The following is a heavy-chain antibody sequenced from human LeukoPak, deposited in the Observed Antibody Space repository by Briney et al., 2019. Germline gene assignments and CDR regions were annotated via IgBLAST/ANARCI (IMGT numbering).Heavy chain of an antibody. CDR2: ISYSGGA. CDR3: VRGARLGGDY. CDR1: GVSISIYY. V-gene: IGHV4-59*01. J-gene: IGHJ4*01. Sequence: PSETLSLTCSVSGVSISIYYWGWIRQTPGKGLEWSGYISYSGGANYNPSIKSRVIISLDTSKNQFSLQLSSVTAAETAVYYCVRGARLGGDYWGHGILVTVSS. D-gene: IGHD3-10*01.